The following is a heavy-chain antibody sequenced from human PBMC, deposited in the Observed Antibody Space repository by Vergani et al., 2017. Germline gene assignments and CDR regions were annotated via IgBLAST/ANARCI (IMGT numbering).Heavy chain of an antibody. CDR1: GGTFSSYT. CDR2: IIPILGIA. CDR3: AKDRAAMVTPHYFDY. V-gene: IGHV1-69*08. D-gene: IGHD5-18*01. J-gene: IGHJ4*02. Sequence: QVQLVQSGAEVKKPGSSVKVSCKASGGTFSSYTISWVRQAPGQGLEWMGRIIPILGIANYAQKFQGRVTITADKSTSTAYMELSSLRSEDTAVYYCAKDRAAMVTPHYFDYWGQGTLVTVSS.